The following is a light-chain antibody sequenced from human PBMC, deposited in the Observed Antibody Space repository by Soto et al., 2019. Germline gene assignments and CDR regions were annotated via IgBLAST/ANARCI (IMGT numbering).Light chain of an antibody. CDR3: QQYNSYFT. CDR1: QGISSY. CDR2: AAS. J-gene: IGKJ3*01. V-gene: IGKV1-9*01. Sequence: DILLTQSPTFLSASVGDRVTITCRASQGISSYLAWYQQKPGKAPKLLISAASTLQSGVPSRFSGSGSGAEFTLTISSLQPDDFATYYCQQYNSYFTFGPGTKVHIK.